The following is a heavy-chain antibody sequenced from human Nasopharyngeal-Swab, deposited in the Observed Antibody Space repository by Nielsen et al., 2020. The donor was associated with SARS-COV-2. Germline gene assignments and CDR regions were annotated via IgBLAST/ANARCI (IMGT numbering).Heavy chain of an antibody. CDR1: GGTFSSYA. D-gene: IGHD1-26*01. V-gene: IGHV1-69*13. Sequence: SVKVSCKASGGTFSSYAISWVRQAPGQGLEWMGGIIPIFGTANYAQKFQGRVTITADESTSTAYMELSSLRSEDMAVYYCAVGATGYYYMDVRGKGTTVTVSS. J-gene: IGHJ6*03. CDR3: AVGATGYYYMDV. CDR2: IIPIFGTA.